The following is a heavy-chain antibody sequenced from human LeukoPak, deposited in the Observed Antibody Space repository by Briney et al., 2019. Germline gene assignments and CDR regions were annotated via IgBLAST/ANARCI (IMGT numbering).Heavy chain of an antibody. CDR1: GGSITGSS. CDR2: IYTTGST. CDR3: ARNPSYYYYYYMDV. J-gene: IGHJ6*03. V-gene: IGHV4-4*07. Sequence: SDTLSLSCTVSGGSITGSSWSWIRQPAGKGLEWIGRIYTTGSTNYNPSLKSRVTLSVDTSKNQFSLKLYSVTAADAAVYYCARNPSYYYYYYMDVWGKGTTVTVSS.